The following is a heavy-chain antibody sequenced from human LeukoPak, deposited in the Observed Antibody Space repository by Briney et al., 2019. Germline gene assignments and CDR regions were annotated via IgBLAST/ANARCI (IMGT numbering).Heavy chain of an antibody. CDR2: ISYDGSNK. Sequence: GRSLGLSCAASGFTFSSYGMHWVRQAPGKGLEWVAVISYDGSNKYYADSVKGRFTISRDNSKNTLYLQMNSLRAEDTAVYYCAKESVRYFDWLLATYFDYWGQGTLVTVSS. V-gene: IGHV3-30*18. J-gene: IGHJ4*02. CDR3: AKESVRYFDWLLATYFDY. D-gene: IGHD3-9*01. CDR1: GFTFSSYG.